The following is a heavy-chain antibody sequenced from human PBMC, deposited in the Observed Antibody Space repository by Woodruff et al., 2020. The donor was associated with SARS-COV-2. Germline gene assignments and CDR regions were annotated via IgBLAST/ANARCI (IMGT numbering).Heavy chain of an antibody. Sequence: GWMGGIIPIFGTANYAQKFQGRVTITADESTSTAYMELSSLRSEDTAVYYCARDGGFGDYYMDVWGKGTTVTVSS. V-gene: IGHV1-69*01. D-gene: IGHD3-10*01. CDR3: ARDGGFGDYYMDV. CDR2: IIPIFGTA. J-gene: IGHJ6*03.